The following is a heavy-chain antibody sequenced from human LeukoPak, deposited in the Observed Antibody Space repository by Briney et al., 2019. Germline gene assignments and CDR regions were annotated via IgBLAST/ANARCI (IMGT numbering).Heavy chain of an antibody. Sequence: HPGGSLRLXCAASGFTFSSYDMGWVREAPGKGLEWVSAITASGGNTYYADSVKGRFTISRDNSKNTLYLQVNSLRAEDTAVYYCAKGNGYSYGRYYFDYWGQGTLVTVSS. J-gene: IGHJ4*02. CDR3: AKGNGYSYGRYYFDY. D-gene: IGHD5-18*01. CDR2: ITASGGNT. CDR1: GFTFSSYD. V-gene: IGHV3-23*01.